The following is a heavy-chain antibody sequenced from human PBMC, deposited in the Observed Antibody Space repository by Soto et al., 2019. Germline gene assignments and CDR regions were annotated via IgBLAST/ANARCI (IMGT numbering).Heavy chain of an antibody. J-gene: IGHJ5*02. V-gene: IGHV3-30*18. Sequence: QPGGSLRLSCAASGFIFSSYGMNWVRQAPGKGLEWVAVMSFDGSIKYYADSVKGRFTISRDNSKNTLYLQMNSLRADDTAVYYCAKVMVKNWFDPWGQGTLVTVSS. CDR2: MSFDGSIK. D-gene: IGHD5-18*01. CDR3: AKVMVKNWFDP. CDR1: GFIFSSYG.